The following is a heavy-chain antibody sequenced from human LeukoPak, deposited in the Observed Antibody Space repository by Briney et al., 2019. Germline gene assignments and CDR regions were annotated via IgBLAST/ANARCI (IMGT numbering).Heavy chain of an antibody. D-gene: IGHD1-26*01. V-gene: IGHV4-30-4*08. CDR1: GGSISSGDYY. Sequence: PSETLSLTCTVSGGSISSGDYYWSWIRQPPGKGLEWIGYIYYSGSTYYNPSLKSRVTISVDTSKNQFSLKLSSVTAADTAVYYCARAARIVGATAYYYYYMDVWGKGTTVTVSS. CDR3: ARAARIVGATAYYYYYMDV. J-gene: IGHJ6*03. CDR2: IYYSGST.